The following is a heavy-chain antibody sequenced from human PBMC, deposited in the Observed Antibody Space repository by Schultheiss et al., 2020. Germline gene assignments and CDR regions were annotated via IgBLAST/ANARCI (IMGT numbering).Heavy chain of an antibody. CDR2: IIPIFGTA. D-gene: IGHD2-2*01. Sequence: SVKVSCKASGGTFSRYAISWVRQAPGQGLEWMGRIIPIFGTANYAQKFQGRVTITADESTSTAYMELSSLRSEDTAVYYCARLKTLGYCSSTSCYEVGWFDPWGQGTLVTVSS. V-gene: IGHV1-69*13. J-gene: IGHJ5*02. CDR3: ARLKTLGYCSSTSCYEVGWFDP. CDR1: GGTFSRYA.